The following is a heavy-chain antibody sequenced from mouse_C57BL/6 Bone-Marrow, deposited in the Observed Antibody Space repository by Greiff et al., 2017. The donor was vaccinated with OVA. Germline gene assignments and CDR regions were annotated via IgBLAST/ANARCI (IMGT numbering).Heavy chain of an antibody. Sequence: QVQLQQSGAELVKPGASVKISCKSSDYAFSRYWMNWVKQRPGKGLEWIGQIYPGDGDTNYNGKFKGKATLTADKSSSTAYMQLSSLTSEDSAVYFCARGGYYKAFDYWGQGTTLTVSS. V-gene: IGHV1-80*01. D-gene: IGHD2-12*01. J-gene: IGHJ2*01. CDR1: DYAFSRYW. CDR2: IYPGDGDT. CDR3: ARGGYYKAFDY.